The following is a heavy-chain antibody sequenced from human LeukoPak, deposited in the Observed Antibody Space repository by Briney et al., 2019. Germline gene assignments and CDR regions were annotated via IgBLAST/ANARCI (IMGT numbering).Heavy chain of an antibody. J-gene: IGHJ4*02. CDR3: ASTRDYDILTGRVDN. D-gene: IGHD3-9*01. CDR1: GFTFSGHS. CDR2: ISSGGTYI. V-gene: IGHV3-21*01. Sequence: GGSPRLSCAASGFTFSGHSMNWVRQAPGKGLEWVSSISSGGTYIYYADSVKGRFTISRDIAKNPLYLQMNSLRAEDTAVYYCASTRDYDILTGRVDNWGQGTLVTVSS.